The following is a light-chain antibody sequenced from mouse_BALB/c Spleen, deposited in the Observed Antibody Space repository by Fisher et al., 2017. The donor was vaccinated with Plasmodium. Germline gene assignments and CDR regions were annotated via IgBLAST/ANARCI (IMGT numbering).Light chain of an antibody. V-gene: IGKV5-43*01. CDR1: QSISNN. Sequence: DIVMTQSTVTLSVTPGDSVSLSCRASQSISNNLHWYQQKSHESPRLLINYTSQSISGIPSRFSGSGSGTDFTLTISRVEAEDLGVYYCWQGTHFPFTFGSGTKLEIK. CDR3: WQGTHFPFT. J-gene: IGKJ4*01. CDR2: YTS.